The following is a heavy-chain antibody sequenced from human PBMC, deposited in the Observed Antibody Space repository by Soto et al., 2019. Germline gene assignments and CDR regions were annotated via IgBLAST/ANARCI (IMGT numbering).Heavy chain of an antibody. CDR1: GGTFSSYA. CDR2: IIPIFGTA. D-gene: IGHD2-15*01. J-gene: IGHJ4*02. Sequence: SVKVSCKASGGTFSSYAISWVRQAPGQGLEWMGGIIPIFGTANYAQKFQGRVTITADESTSTAYMELSSLRSEDTAVYYCATTKAPDCSGGSCSLSVFDYWGQGTLVTVSS. CDR3: ATTKAPDCSGGSCSLSVFDY. V-gene: IGHV1-69*13.